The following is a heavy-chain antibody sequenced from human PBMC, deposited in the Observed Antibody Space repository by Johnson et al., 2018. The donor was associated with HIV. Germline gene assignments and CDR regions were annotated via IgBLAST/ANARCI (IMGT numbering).Heavy chain of an antibody. CDR3: ASSRRGQQLVPLAFDI. V-gene: IGHV3-30*03. J-gene: IGHJ3*02. D-gene: IGHD6-13*01. CDR2: IPYDGSNQ. Sequence: VQLVESGGGLVQPGGSLRLSCAASGFTFNSYGIHWVRQAPGKGLEWVAFIPYDGSNQLYADSVKGRFTISRDNSKNTLYLQMNSLRAEDTAVYYCASSRRGQQLVPLAFDIWGQGTMVTVSS. CDR1: GFTFNSYG.